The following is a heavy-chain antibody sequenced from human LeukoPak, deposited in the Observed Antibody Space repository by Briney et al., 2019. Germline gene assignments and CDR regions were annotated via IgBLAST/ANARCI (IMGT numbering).Heavy chain of an antibody. CDR3: ARDRGDFWSRYYTLDY. Sequence: GGSLRLSCAASGFTFSSYGMHWVRQAPGKGLEGVAVIWYDGSKKYYADSVKGRFTISRDNSKNTLYLQMNSLRAEDTAVYYCARDRGDFWSRYYTLDYWGQGTLVTVSS. CDR1: GFTFSSYG. D-gene: IGHD3-3*01. J-gene: IGHJ4*02. CDR2: IWYDGSKK. V-gene: IGHV3-33*01.